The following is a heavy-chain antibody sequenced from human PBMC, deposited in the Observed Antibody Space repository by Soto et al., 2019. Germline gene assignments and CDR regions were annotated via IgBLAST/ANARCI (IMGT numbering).Heavy chain of an antibody. J-gene: IGHJ4*01. D-gene: IGHD1-26*01. V-gene: IGHV5-51*01. CDR2: TYPFDSDT. CDR3: GRHYGGATTAIDY. Sequence: GESRKISCEGSGYTFTYYWIGWVRQMPGKGLEWMGVTYPFDSDTRYSPSFQGRVTISAVQSTNTAYLELSRLQASDTAIYYCGRHYGGATTAIDYWGQGTLLTVS. CDR1: GYTFTYYW.